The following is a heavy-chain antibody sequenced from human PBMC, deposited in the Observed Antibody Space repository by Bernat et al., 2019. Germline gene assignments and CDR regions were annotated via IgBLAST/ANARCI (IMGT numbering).Heavy chain of an antibody. D-gene: IGHD5-12*01. CDR2: ISYDGSNQ. V-gene: IGHV3-30-3*01. J-gene: IGHJ4*02. Sequence: QVQLVESGGGVVQPGRSLRLSCAASGFTFSSYAMHWVRQAPGKGLEWVAVISYDGSNQYYADSVKGRFTISRDNSKNTLYLQMNSLRAEDTAVYYCARVGYSGYAPGYYFDYWGQGTLVTVSS. CDR1: GFTFSSYA. CDR3: ARVGYSGYAPGYYFDY.